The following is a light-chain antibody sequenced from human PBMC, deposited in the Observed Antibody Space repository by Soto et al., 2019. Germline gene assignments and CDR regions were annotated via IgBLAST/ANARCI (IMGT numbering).Light chain of an antibody. CDR2: DAS. CDR3: QQYNSHSPWT. V-gene: IGKV1-5*01. CDR1: HSVVGY. J-gene: IGKJ1*01. Sequence: DIQMTQSPSSLSASVGDTVTITCRASHSVVGYLAWYQQKPGKAPNLVIYDASSLARGVPSRFSGSGSGTEFTLTINGLQPDDFATHYCQQYNSHSPWTFGQGTKVENK.